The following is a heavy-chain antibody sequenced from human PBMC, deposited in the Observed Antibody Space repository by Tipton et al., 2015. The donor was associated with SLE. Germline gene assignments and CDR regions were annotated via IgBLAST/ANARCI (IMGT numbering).Heavy chain of an antibody. CDR3: ARGIWIVVVPAAQDYYYMDV. CDR2: INHSGST. V-gene: IGHV4-34*01. D-gene: IGHD2-2*01. J-gene: IGHJ6*03. Sequence: TLSLTCAVYGGSVSGYYWSWIRQPPGKGVEWIGEINHSGSTNYNPSLKSRVTISVDTSKNPFSLKLSSVTAADTAVYYCARGIWIVVVPAAQDYYYMDVWGNGTTVTVSS. CDR1: GGSVSGYY.